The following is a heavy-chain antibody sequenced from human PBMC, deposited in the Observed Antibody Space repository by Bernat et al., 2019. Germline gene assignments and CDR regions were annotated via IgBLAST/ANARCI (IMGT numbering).Heavy chain of an antibody. CDR2: IYSGGST. CDR1: GFTVSSNY. J-gene: IGHJ5*02. Sequence: EVQLVESGGGLVQPGGSLRLSCAASGFTVSSNYMSWVRQAPGKGLEWVSVIYSGGSTYDADSVKGRFTISRDNSKNTLYLQMNSLRAEDTAVYYCARDHNSPPGRVNGATVTTWGQGTLVTVSS. D-gene: IGHD4-17*01. V-gene: IGHV3-66*01. CDR3: ARDHNSPPGRVNGATVTT.